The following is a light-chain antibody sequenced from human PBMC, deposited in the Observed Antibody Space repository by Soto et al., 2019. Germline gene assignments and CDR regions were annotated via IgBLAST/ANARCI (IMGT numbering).Light chain of an antibody. CDR1: QSVSTY. CDR2: DAS. Sequence: ETVLTQSPATLSLSPGERAILSCRASQSVSTYLAWYQQKPGQAPRLLIYDASNRATGIPARFSGSGSGTDFTLTISSLEPEDFAVYYCQQCNNWPPEITFGQGTRLEIK. J-gene: IGKJ5*01. V-gene: IGKV3-11*01. CDR3: QQCNNWPPEIT.